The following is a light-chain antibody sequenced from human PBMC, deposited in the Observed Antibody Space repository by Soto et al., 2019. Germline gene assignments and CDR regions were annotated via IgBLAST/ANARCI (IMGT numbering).Light chain of an antibody. CDR2: GAS. CDR3: QQYGSSQTWT. V-gene: IGKV3-20*01. CDR1: QSVSNN. J-gene: IGKJ1*01. Sequence: EVVMTQSPVTLSVSTGERATLSCRASQSVSNNLAWYQQKPGQAPRLLIYGASSRATGIPDRFSGSGSGTDFTLTISRLEPEDFAVYYCQQYGSSQTWTFGQGTKVDIK.